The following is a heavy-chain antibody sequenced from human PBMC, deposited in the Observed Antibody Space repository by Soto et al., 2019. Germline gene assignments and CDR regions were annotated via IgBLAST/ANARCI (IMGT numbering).Heavy chain of an antibody. CDR3: AKVGIGMFSHKHHFDH. J-gene: IGHJ4*02. CDR1: GFTFSGYG. V-gene: IGHV3-23*01. CDR2: ISGSGDSS. Sequence: GGSLSLSCAASGFTFSGYGMAWVRQAPGKGLEWVSAISGSGDSSYYADSVKDRFTISRDNPTNTLYLQMNNLRAEDTAVYYCAKVGIGMFSHKHHFDHWGQGTQVTVSS. D-gene: IGHD2-2*03.